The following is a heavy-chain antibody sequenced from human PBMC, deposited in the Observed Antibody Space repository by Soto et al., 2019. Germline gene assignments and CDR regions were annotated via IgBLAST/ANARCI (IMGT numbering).Heavy chain of an antibody. V-gene: IGHV4-34*01. CDR3: ASGGPIWFGEKSGHLHY. J-gene: IGHJ4*02. Sequence: SETLSLTCAVYGGSFSGYYWSWIRQPPEKGLEWIGEINHSGSTNYNPSLKSRVTISVDTSKNQFSLKLSCVTAADTAVYYCASGGPIWFGEKSGHLHYWGQGTLVTRSS. D-gene: IGHD3-10*01. CDR2: INHSGST. CDR1: GGSFSGYY.